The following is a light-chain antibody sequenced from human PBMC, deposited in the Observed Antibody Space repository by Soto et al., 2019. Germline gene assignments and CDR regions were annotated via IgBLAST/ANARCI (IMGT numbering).Light chain of an antibody. V-gene: IGLV2-23*01. J-gene: IGLJ1*01. Sequence: QSALTQPASVSGSPGQSIAISCTGTSIDVGSYNSVYWYQQHPGKAPKLMIYEGSKRPSGVSDRFSGSKSGNTASLTISGLHAEEEADYYCCSYAGNPYVFGTGTKLTVL. CDR2: EGS. CDR1: SIDVGSYNS. CDR3: CSYAGNPYV.